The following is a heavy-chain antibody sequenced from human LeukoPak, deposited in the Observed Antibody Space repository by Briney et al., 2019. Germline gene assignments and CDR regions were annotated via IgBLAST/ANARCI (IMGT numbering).Heavy chain of an antibody. D-gene: IGHD5-12*01. CDR2: ISYDGSNK. CDR3: ARSRGGYGRAYYYYYMDV. V-gene: IGHV3-30-3*01. CDR1: GFTFSSYA. J-gene: IGHJ6*03. Sequence: PGGSLRLSCAASGFTFSSYAMHWVRQAPGKGLEWVAVISYDGSNKYCADSVKGRFTISRDNSKNTLYLQMNSLRAEDTAVYYCARSRGGYGRAYYYYYMDVWGKGTTVTVSS.